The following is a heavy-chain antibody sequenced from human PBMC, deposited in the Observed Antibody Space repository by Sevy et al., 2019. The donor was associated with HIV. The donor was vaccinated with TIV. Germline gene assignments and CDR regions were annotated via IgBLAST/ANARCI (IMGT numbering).Heavy chain of an antibody. D-gene: IGHD6-6*01. V-gene: IGHV1-69*13. CDR3: ARDATSGSASVWFDP. J-gene: IGHJ5*02. CDR2: IIPSFGTA. Sequence: ASVKVSCKASGGTFSSYAISWVRQAPGQGLEWMGGIIPSFGTAHYAQKLQGRVTITADESTGPAYMGLSSLGSEDTAVYYCARDATSGSASVWFDPWGQGTLVTVSS. CDR1: GGTFSSYA.